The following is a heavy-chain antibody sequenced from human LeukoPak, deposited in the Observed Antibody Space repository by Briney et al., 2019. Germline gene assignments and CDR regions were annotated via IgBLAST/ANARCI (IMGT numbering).Heavy chain of an antibody. D-gene: IGHD6-13*01. CDR1: GFTFSSYS. CDR3: AGSWSPYDAFDI. Sequence: GGSLRLSCAASGFTFSSYSMNWVRQAPGKGLEWVSSISSSSSYIYYADSVKGRFTISRDNAKNSLYLQMNSLRAEDTAVYYCAGSWSPYDAFDIWGQGTMVSVSS. CDR2: ISSSSSYI. J-gene: IGHJ3*02. V-gene: IGHV3-21*01.